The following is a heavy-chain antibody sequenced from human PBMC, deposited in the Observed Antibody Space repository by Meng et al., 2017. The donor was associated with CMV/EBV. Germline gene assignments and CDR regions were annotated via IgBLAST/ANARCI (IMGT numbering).Heavy chain of an antibody. V-gene: IGHV4-61*02. J-gene: IGHJ5*02. D-gene: IGHD1-1*01. CDR2: IYTSGST. CDR3: AREAFKVLFFPFDP. Sequence: HVQLQESGPGLVKPSQTLSLTCTVSGGSISSGSYYWSWSRQPAGKGLEWIGRIYTSGSTNYNPSLKSRVTISVDTSKNQFSLKLSSVTAADTAVYYCAREAFKVLFFPFDPWGQGTLVTVSS. CDR1: GGSISSGSYY.